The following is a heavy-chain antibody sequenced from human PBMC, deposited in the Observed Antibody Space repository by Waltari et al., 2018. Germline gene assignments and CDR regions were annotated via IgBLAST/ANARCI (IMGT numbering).Heavy chain of an antibody. J-gene: IGHJ4*02. D-gene: IGHD6-19*01. CDR1: GYTFTGYY. Sequence: QVQLVQSGAEVKKPGASVKVSCKASGYTFTGYYMHWVRQAPGQGLEWMGWINPNSGGTNYAQKFQGRVTMTRDTSISTAYMELSRLRSDDTAVYYCARDLSPGSQYSSGYDYWGQGTLVTVSS. CDR3: ARDLSPGSQYSSGYDY. CDR2: INPNSGGT. V-gene: IGHV1-2*02.